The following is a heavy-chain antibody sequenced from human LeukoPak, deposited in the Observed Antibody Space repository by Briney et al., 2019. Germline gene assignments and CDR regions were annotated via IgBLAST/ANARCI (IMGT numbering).Heavy chain of an antibody. CDR3: ARESY. CDR1: GFTVSNYW. CDR2: INQDGSAK. V-gene: IGHV3-7*01. J-gene: IGHJ4*02. Sequence: GGSLRLSCAASGFTVSNYWMSWVRQAPGKGLEWVANINQDGSAKYYVDSVKGRFTISSDDAKNSLYLQMNSLRAEDTAVYYCARESYWGQGALVTVSS.